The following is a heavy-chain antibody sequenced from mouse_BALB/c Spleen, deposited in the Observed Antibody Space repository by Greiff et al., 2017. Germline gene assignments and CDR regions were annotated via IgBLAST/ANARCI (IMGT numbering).Heavy chain of an antibody. Sequence: LQQPGSELVRPGASVKLSCKASGYTFTSYWMHWVKQRPGQGLEWIGNIYPGSGSTNYDEKFKSKATLTVDTSSSTAYMQLSSLTSEDSAVYCCTRDPVPFAYWGQGTLVTVSA. CDR2: IYPGSGST. V-gene: IGHV1S22*01. CDR3: TRDPVPFAY. J-gene: IGHJ3*01. CDR1: GYTFTSYW.